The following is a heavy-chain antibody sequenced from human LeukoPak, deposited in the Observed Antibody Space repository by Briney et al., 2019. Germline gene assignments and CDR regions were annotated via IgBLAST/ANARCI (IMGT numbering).Heavy chain of an antibody. CDR3: AKDPSFGSGSYYAL. CDR1: GFTFSSYA. D-gene: IGHD3-10*01. Sequence: GGSLRLSCAASGFTFSSYAMNWVRQAPGKGLEWVSGISNSGGTTYYADSVKGRFTISRDNSKNTLYLQMSSLRAEDTAVYYCAKDPSFGSGSYYALWGQGILVTVSS. V-gene: IGHV3-23*01. J-gene: IGHJ4*02. CDR2: ISNSGGTT.